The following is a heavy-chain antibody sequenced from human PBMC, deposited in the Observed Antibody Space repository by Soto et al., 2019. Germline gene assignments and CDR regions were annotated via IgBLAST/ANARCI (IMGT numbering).Heavy chain of an antibody. CDR2: INPKSVDT. CDR3: ATSRISIAVACETEYYFDY. J-gene: IGHJ4*02. D-gene: IGHD6-19*01. Sequence: ASVKVSCKASGYIFTGYYMHWVRQAPGQGLEWMGWINPKSVDTKYTQKFQGWVTMTRYTSSSTAYMELSRLRSDDTAVYYCATSRISIAVACETEYYFDYWGQGTLVTVSS. V-gene: IGHV1-2*04. CDR1: GYIFTGYY.